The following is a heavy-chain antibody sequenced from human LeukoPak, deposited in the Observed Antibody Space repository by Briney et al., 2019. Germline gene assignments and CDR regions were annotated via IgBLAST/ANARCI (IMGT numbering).Heavy chain of an antibody. CDR2: IYYTGSP. J-gene: IGHJ4*02. V-gene: IGHV4-39*01. CDR3: ARLGDIVLVPTGAYFDY. D-gene: IGHD2-2*01. Sequence: SETLSLTCSVSGGSIGSSSSYWGWIRQPPGKGLEWIGNIYYTGSPYYNPSLKSRVSISVDMSKNQFSLRLRSVTAADTAVYYCARLGDIVLVPTGAYFDYWGPGILVTVSS. CDR1: GGSIGSSSSY.